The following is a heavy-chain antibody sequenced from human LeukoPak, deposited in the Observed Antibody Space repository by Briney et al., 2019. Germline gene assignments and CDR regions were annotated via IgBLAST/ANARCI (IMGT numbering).Heavy chain of an antibody. CDR3: ARFNVRLPAFDY. J-gene: IGHJ4*02. V-gene: IGHV3-23*01. D-gene: IGHD6-25*01. CDR2: ISGSGGST. Sequence: PGGSLRLSCAASGFTFSSYAMSWVRQAPGKGLEWVSAISGSGGSTYYADSVKGRFTISRDNSKNTLYLQMNSLRAEDTAVYYCARFNVRLPAFDYWGQGTLVTVSS. CDR1: GFTFSSYA.